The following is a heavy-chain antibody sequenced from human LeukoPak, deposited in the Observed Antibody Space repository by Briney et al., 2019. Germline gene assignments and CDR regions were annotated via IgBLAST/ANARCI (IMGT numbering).Heavy chain of an antibody. J-gene: IGHJ6*02. V-gene: IGHV3-30-3*02. CDR3: AKYGSGSYFDGMDV. D-gene: IGHD3-10*01. Sequence: PGGSLRLSCAASGFTFSSYAMHWVRQAPGKGLEWVAVISYDGSNKYYADSVKGRFTISRDNSKNTLYLQMNGLRAEDTAVYYCAKYGSGSYFDGMDVWGQGTTVTVSS. CDR1: GFTFSSYA. CDR2: ISYDGSNK.